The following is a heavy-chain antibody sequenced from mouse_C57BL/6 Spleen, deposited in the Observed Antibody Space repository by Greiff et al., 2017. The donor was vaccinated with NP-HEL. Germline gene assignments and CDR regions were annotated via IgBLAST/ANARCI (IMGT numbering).Heavy chain of an antibody. CDR2: LDPNSGGP. Sequence: VQLQQPGAELVKPGASVKLSCKASGYTFTSYCMHWVKQRPGRGLEWIGRLDPNSGGPKYNEKFKSKATLTVDKPSTTAYMQLSSLTSEDSAVYYCASLLGYYFDYWGQGTTLTVSS. CDR3: ASLLGYYFDY. V-gene: IGHV1-72*01. CDR1: GYTFTSYC. J-gene: IGHJ2*01. D-gene: IGHD3-3*01.